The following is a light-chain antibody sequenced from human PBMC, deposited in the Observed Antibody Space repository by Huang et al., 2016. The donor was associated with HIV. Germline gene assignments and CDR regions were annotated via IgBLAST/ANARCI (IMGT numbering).Light chain of an antibody. CDR2: GGS. V-gene: IGKV3-15*01. Sequence: EIVMTQSPVTLSVSPGEGATLSCRASQGVGSSLAWYQQKPGQAPRLVIYGGSTRAPGIPARFSGRGFGTEFTLTISGLQSEDFAVYYCHQYNKWPPALTFGGGTKVEIK. CDR3: HQYNKWPPALT. CDR1: QGVGSS. J-gene: IGKJ4*01.